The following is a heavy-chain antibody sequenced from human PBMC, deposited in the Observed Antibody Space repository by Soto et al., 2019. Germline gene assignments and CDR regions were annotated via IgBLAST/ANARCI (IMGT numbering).Heavy chain of an antibody. CDR2: ISGSGGSS. Sequence: EVQLLESGGDLEHPGGSLRLSCAAAGFAFSTYAMTWVRQAPGKGLEWVSVISGSGGSSYYAASVKGRFTISRDNSKNTLFLQMNGLRAEDTAVYYCAKVTKRAAAGRYEYYKYGMDVWGQGTTVTVSS. J-gene: IGHJ6*02. D-gene: IGHD6-13*01. CDR1: GFAFSTYA. CDR3: AKVTKRAAAGRYEYYKYGMDV. V-gene: IGHV3-23*01.